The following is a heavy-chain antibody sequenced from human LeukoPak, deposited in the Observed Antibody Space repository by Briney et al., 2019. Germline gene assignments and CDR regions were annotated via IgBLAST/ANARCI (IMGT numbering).Heavy chain of an antibody. CDR3: ARDPYYYDSSGYYYVPAFDI. V-gene: IGHV3-7*01. CDR1: GFTFSSYW. J-gene: IGHJ3*02. Sequence: GGSLRLSCAASGFTFSSYWMSWVRQAPGKGLEWVANIKQGGSEKYYVDSVKGRFTISRDNAKNSLYLQMNSLRAEDTAVYYCARDPYYYDSSGYYYVPAFDIWGQGTMVTVSS. CDR2: IKQGGSEK. D-gene: IGHD3-22*01.